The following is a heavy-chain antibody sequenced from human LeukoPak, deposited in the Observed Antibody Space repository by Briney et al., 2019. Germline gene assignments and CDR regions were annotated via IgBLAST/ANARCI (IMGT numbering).Heavy chain of an antibody. CDR1: GGSIRSYY. CDR3: ARDPWLAAAGYYYYGMDV. V-gene: IGHV4-59*01. CDR2: IYYSGST. D-gene: IGHD6-13*01. Sequence: PSETLSLTCTVSGGSIRSYYWNWIRQPPGKGLEWIGYIYYSGSTNYNPSLKSRVTISVDTSKNQFSLKLNSVTAADTAVYYCARDPWLAAAGYYYYGMDVWGQGTTVTVSS. J-gene: IGHJ6*02.